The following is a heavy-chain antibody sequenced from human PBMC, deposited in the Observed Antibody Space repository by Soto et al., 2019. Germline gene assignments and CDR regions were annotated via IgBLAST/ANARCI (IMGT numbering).Heavy chain of an antibody. D-gene: IGHD2-8*01. J-gene: IGHJ4*02. CDR1: GGSISSGGYS. CDR3: ARHRDSYGVYYFDS. CDR2: IYHSGST. Sequence: PSETLSLTCAVSGGSISSGGYSWSWIRQPPGKGLEWIGYIYHSGSTYYNPSLKSRVTISVDTSKNQFSLKLSSVTAADTAVYYCARHRDSYGVYYFDSWGQGTLVTVSS. V-gene: IGHV4-30-2*01.